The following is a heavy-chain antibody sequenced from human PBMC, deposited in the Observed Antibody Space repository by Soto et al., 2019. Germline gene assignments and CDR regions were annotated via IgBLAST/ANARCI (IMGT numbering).Heavy chain of an antibody. CDR2: ISSSGVGT. D-gene: IGHD6-6*01. J-gene: IGHJ6*03. CDR1: GFTLSGCA. Sequence: GGSLRLSCAASGFTLSGCAMDWVRQAPGKGLEYVSGISSSGVGTYYANSVQGRFTISRDNSKNTVYLQMGSLRPEDMAVYYCARRARPDFYYMDVWGKGTTVTVSS. CDR3: ARRARPDFYYMDV. V-gene: IGHV3-64*01.